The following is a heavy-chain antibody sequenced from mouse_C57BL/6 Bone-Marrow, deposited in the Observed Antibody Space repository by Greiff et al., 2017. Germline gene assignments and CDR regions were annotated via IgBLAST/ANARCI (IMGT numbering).Heavy chain of an antibody. V-gene: IGHV5-4*01. CDR2: ISDGCSYT. Sequence: EVMLVESGGGLVKPGGSLKLSCAASGFTFSSYAMSWVRQTPEKRLEWVATISDGCSYTYYPDNVKGRFTISRDNAKNKLYLQMSHLKSEDTAMYYCARDEDYYGSSYHYYAMDYWGQGTSVTVSS. CDR3: ARDEDYYGSSYHYYAMDY. J-gene: IGHJ4*01. CDR1: GFTFSSYA. D-gene: IGHD1-1*01.